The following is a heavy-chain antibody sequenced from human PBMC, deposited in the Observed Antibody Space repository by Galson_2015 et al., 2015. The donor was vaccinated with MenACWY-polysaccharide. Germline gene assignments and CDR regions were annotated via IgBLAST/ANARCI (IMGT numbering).Heavy chain of an antibody. CDR1: GFTFSGFW. CDR3: ASYRDSSGRRFDY. Sequence: SLRLSCAASGFTFSGFWMSWVRQAPGKGLEWVANIKQDGSEKYYVDSVKGRFTISRDNAKNSLYLQMNSLRAEDTAVYYCASYRDSSGRRFDYWGQGTLVSVSS. J-gene: IGHJ4*02. CDR2: IKQDGSEK. D-gene: IGHD6-19*01. V-gene: IGHV3-7*01.